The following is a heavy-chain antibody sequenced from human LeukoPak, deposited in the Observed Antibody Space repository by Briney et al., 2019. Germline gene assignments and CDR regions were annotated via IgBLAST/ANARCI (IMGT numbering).Heavy chain of an antibody. D-gene: IGHD5-12*01. V-gene: IGHV4-34*01. Sequence: PSETLSLTCAVYGGSFSGYYWSWIRQPPGKGLEWIGEINHSGSTNYNPSLKSRVTISVDTSKNQFSQKLSSVTAADTAVCYCATARGYSGYAFYYWGQGTLVTVSS. CDR3: ATARGYSGYAFYY. CDR2: INHSGST. CDR1: GGSFSGYY. J-gene: IGHJ4*02.